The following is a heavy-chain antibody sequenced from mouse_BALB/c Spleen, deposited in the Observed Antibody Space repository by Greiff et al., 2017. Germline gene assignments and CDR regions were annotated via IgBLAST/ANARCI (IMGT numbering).Heavy chain of an antibody. J-gene: IGHJ1*01. CDR3: ARQGGSSSYWYFDV. Sequence: EVQLVESGGDLVKPGGSLKLSCAASGFTFSSYGMSWVRQTPDKRLEWVATISSGGSYTYYPDSVKGRFTISRDNAKNTLYLQMSSLKSEDTAMYYCARQGGSSSYWYFDVWGAGTTVTVSS. V-gene: IGHV5-6*01. D-gene: IGHD1-1*01. CDR1: GFTFSSYG. CDR2: ISSGGSYT.